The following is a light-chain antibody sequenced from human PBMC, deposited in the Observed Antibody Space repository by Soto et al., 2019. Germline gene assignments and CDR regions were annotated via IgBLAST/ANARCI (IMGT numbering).Light chain of an antibody. Sequence: QSALTQHPSASGSPGQSVTISCTGTSSDVGKYNLVSWYQQHPGKAPKVMIYEVSKRPSGVPDRFSGSKSGNTASLTVSGLHAENEADYYCSSYAGNKNLVFGGRTKLTVL. V-gene: IGLV2-8*01. CDR2: EVS. J-gene: IGLJ3*02. CDR1: SSDVGKYNL. CDR3: SSYAGNKNLV.